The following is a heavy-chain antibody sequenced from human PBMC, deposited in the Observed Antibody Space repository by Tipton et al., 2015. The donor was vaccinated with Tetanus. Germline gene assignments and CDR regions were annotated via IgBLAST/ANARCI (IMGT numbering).Heavy chain of an antibody. D-gene: IGHD2-8*01. Sequence: QLVQSGGEVKKPGESLKISCKGSGYIFTNYWIGWVRQKPGKGLGWMGIIFPGDSDTRYSPSFQGQVTISVDKSISTAYLQWGSLKASGTSVFYWARAHCTDGVCNFDFWGQGALVTVAS. CDR2: IFPGDSDT. V-gene: IGHV5-51*01. CDR1: GYIFTNYW. J-gene: IGHJ4*02. CDR3: ARAHCTDGVCNFDF.